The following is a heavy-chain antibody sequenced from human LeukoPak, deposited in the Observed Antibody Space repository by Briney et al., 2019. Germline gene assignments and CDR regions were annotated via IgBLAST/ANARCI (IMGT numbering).Heavy chain of an antibody. CDR3: AASAAALYYFDY. CDR2: ISGSGGST. J-gene: IGHJ4*02. Sequence: GGSLRLSCAASEFTFSSYAMSWVRQAPGKGLEWVSAISGSGGSTYYADSVKGRFTISRDNSKNTLYLQMNSLRAEDTAVYYCAASAAALYYFDYWGQGTLVTVSS. V-gene: IGHV3-23*01. D-gene: IGHD6-13*01. CDR1: EFTFSSYA.